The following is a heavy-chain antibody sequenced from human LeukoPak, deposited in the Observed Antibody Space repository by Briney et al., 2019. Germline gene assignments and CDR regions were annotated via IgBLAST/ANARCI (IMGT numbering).Heavy chain of an antibody. D-gene: IGHD6-19*01. CDR2: IYYSGST. CDR1: GGSISSSSYY. J-gene: IGHJ5*02. Sequence: SETLSLTCTVSGGSISSSSYYWGWIRQPPGKGLEWIGSIYYSGSTYYNPSLKSRVTISVDTSKNQFSLKLSSVTAADTAVYYCARDFKTIAVAGFYVLNWFDPWGQGTLVTVSS. CDR3: ARDFKTIAVAGFYVLNWFDP. V-gene: IGHV4-39*07.